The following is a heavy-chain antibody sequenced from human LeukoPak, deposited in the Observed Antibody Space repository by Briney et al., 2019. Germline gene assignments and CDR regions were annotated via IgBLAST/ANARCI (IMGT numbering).Heavy chain of an antibody. CDR1: GFTFSSYS. CDR3: ARDRVMITFGGVIGY. J-gene: IGHJ4*02. V-gene: IGHV3-21*01. CDR2: ISSSGSYI. Sequence: GGSLRLSCAASGFTFSSYSMNWVRQAPGKGLEWVSSISSSGSYIYYADSVKGRFTISRDNAKNSLYLQMNSLRAEDTAVYYCARDRVMITFGGVIGYWGQGTLVTVSS. D-gene: IGHD3-16*01.